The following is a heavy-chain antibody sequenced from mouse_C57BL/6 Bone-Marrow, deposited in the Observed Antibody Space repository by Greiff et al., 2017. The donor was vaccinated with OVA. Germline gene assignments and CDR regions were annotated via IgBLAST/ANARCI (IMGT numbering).Heavy chain of an antibody. CDR1: GYTFTDSY. CDR3: ARSPLFDY. D-gene: IGHD6-1*01. Sequence: VQLQESGAELVRPGASVKLSCKASGYTFTDSYINWVKQRPGQGLEWIARIYPGSGNTYYNEKFKGKATLTAEKSSSTAYMQRSSLTSEDSAVYFCARSPLFDYGGQGTTLTVSS. J-gene: IGHJ2*01. V-gene: IGHV1-76*01. CDR2: IYPGSGNT.